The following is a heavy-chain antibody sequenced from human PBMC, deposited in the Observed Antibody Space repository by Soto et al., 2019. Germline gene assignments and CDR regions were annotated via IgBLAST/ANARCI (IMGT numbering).Heavy chain of an antibody. V-gene: IGHV3-30*18. J-gene: IGHJ4*02. CDR2: ISYDGSNK. D-gene: IGHD3-3*01. Sequence: PGGSLRLSCAASGFTFSSYGMHWVRQAPGKGLEWVAVISYDGSNKYYADSVKGRFTISRDNSKNTLYLQMNSLRAEDTAVYYCAKVMGDFWGGYYDYWGQGTLVTVSS. CDR1: GFTFSSYG. CDR3: AKVMGDFWGGYYDY.